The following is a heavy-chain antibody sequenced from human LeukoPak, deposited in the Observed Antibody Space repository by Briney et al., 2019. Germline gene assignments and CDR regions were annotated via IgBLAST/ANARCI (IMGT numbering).Heavy chain of an antibody. D-gene: IGHD2-2*03. V-gene: IGHV3-30*04. J-gene: IGHJ4*02. CDR3: AIDHGYCSSTSCYALYYFDS. CDR2: ISYDGSNK. Sequence: GRSLRLSCAASGFTFSGYARHWLRKAPGKGLVWGAVISYDGSNKYYADSVKGLFTISTYNSKNTLYLQMNRLRAEDTALYYCAIDHGYCSSTSCYALYYFDSWAQGTLVTVSS. CDR1: GFTFSGYA.